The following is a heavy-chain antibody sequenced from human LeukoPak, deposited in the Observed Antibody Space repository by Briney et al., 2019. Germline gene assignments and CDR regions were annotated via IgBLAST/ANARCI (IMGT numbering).Heavy chain of an antibody. J-gene: IGHJ4*02. V-gene: IGHV4-39*01. CDR3: ERPSPIVGAMDY. CDR1: GGSISRGSYY. D-gene: IGHD1-26*01. Sequence: SETLSLTCTVSGGSISRGSYYWGRIRQPPGKGLEWIGSIYYRGSTFYNPSLKSRVTISVDTSKNHFSLKLSSVTAADTAVYYCERPSPIVGAMDYWGQGTLVTVSS. CDR2: IYYRGST.